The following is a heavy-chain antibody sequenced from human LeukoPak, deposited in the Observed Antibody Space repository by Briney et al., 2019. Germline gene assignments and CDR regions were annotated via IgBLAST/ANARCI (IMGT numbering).Heavy chain of an antibody. CDR1: GXTFSSYS. J-gene: IGHJ4*02. CDR3: ARGVNYYDSSGYYYFDY. D-gene: IGHD3-22*01. CDR2: ISSSISTK. V-gene: IGHV3-48*04. Sequence: GGSLRLSCAASGXTFSSYSMNWVRQAPGKGLEWVSYISSSISTKYYADSVKGRFTISRDNAKNSLYLQMNSLRAEDTAVYYCARGVNYYDSSGYYYFDYWGQGTLVTVSS.